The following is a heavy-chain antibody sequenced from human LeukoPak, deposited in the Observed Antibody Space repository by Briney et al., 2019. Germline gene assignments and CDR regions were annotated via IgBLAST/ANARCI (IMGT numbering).Heavy chain of an antibody. V-gene: IGHV1-18*01. Sequence: ASVKVSCKASGYNFFSYGITWVRQAPGQGLERMGWVSAYADNTNYVQKFQGRVTMTTDTSTSTAYMELRSLRSDDTAVYYCARDCIGCHGFDSWGQGTLATVSS. CDR3: ARDCIGCHGFDS. D-gene: IGHD1-26*01. J-gene: IGHJ4*02. CDR2: VSAYADNT. CDR1: GYNFFSYG.